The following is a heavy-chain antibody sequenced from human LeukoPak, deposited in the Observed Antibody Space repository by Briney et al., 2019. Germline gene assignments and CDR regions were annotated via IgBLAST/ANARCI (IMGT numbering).Heavy chain of an antibody. D-gene: IGHD3-16*02. CDR3: VSPVFVNF. CDR2: IGSDGDGT. V-gene: IGHV3-64D*06. J-gene: IGHJ4*01. CDR1: GFPFSTLG. Sequence: GGSLRLSCSASGFPFSTLGMHWVRQAPGKGLEHVSTIGSDGDGTYYADSVKDRFIIPRDNSKNAVYLQMSSLRPEDTAVYYCVSPVFVNFWGQGTLVTVSS.